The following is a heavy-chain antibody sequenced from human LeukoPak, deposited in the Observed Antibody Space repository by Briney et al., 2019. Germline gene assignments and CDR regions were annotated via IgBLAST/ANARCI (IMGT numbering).Heavy chain of an antibody. V-gene: IGHV4-59*01. Sequence: SETLSLTCTVSRGSISGFYRDWIRPPPGKGLEWLGHIYYTGLTNYNPSLRTRITVSVDTSKNQFSLKLSSVTAADTAVYYCGRWNEGWDHLGQGTLVTVSS. J-gene: IGHJ4*02. CDR1: RGSISGFY. CDR3: GRWNEGWDH. CDR2: IYYTGLT. D-gene: IGHD1-1*01.